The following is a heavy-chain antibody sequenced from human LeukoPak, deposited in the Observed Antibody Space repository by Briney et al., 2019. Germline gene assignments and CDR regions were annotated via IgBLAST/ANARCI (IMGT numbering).Heavy chain of an antibody. CDR3: ARAVYSYGYGSWFDP. J-gene: IGHJ5*02. CDR2: ISAYNGNT. V-gene: IGHV1-18*01. CDR1: GGTFSSYA. Sequence: EASVKVSCKASGGTFSSYAISWVRQAPGQGLEWMGWISAYNGNTNYAQKLQGRVTMTTDTSTSTAYMELRSLRSDDTAVYYCARAVYSYGYGSWFDPWGQGTLVTVSS. D-gene: IGHD5-18*01.